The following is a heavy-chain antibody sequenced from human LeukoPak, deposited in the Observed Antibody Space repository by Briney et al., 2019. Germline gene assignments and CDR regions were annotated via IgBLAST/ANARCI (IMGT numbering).Heavy chain of an antibody. J-gene: IGHJ4*02. V-gene: IGHV3-74*03. CDR3: ARGIALIPAGITDY. CDR1: GFTFSSYW. Sequence: PGGSLRLSCTASGFTFSSYWMHWVRQAPGKGLVWVSRTNTDGSSTTYADSVKGRFTISRDNARNTLYLQMNSLTAEDTAVYYCARGIALIPAGITDYWGQGTLVTVSS. CDR2: TNTDGSST. D-gene: IGHD2-2*02.